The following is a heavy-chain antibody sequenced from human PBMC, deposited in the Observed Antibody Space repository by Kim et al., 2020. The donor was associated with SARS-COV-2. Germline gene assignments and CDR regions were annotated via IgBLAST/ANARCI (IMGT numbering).Heavy chain of an antibody. CDR2: IIPIFGTA. CDR3: ASSRRYSSSWYMSGGGVYEDY. Sequence: SVKVSCKASGGTFSSYAISWVRQAPGQGLEWMGGIIPIFGTANYAQKFQGRVTITADESTSTAYMELSSLRSEDTAVYYCASSRRYSSSWYMSGGGVYEDYWGQGTLVTVSS. V-gene: IGHV1-69*13. CDR1: GGTFSSYA. J-gene: IGHJ4*02. D-gene: IGHD6-13*01.